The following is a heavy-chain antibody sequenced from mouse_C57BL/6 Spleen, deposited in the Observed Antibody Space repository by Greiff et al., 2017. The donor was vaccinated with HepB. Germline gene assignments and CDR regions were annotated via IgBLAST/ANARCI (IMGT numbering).Heavy chain of an antibody. Sequence: VQLQQPGAELVKPGASVKLSCKASGYTFTSYWMHWVKQRPGRGLEWIGRIDPYSGGTKYNETFKGKATLTVDKPSSTAYMQLSSLTYEDSAVYYCVPGTYYAMDYWGQGTSVTVSS. CDR2: IDPYSGGT. CDR3: VPGTYYAMDY. CDR1: GYTFTSYW. D-gene: IGHD4-1*01. V-gene: IGHV1-72*01. J-gene: IGHJ4*01.